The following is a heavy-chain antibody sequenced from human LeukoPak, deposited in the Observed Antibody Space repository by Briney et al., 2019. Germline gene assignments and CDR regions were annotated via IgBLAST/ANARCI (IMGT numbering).Heavy chain of an antibody. CDR2: ISYDGSNK. CDR1: GFTFSSYG. V-gene: IGHV3-30*18. J-gene: IGHJ6*04. D-gene: IGHD2-15*01. Sequence: GRPLRLSCAASGFTFSSYGMHWVRQAPGKGLEWVAVISYDGSNKYYADSVKGRFTISRDNSKNTLYLQMNSLRAEDTAVYYCAKDKRPPALPRNYYGMDVWGKGTTVTVSS. CDR3: AKDKRPPALPRNYYGMDV.